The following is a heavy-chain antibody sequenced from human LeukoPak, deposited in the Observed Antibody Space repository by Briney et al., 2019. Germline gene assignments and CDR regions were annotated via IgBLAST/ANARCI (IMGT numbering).Heavy chain of an antibody. J-gene: IGHJ5*02. CDR2: IYSGGST. CDR1: GFTFSSYA. D-gene: IGHD2-15*01. Sequence: GGSLRLSCAASGFTFSSYAMTWVRQAPGKGLEWVSIIYSGGSTYYADSVKGRFTISRDNSKNTLYLQMNSLRAEDTAVYYCARTDTRPRFGHWFDPWGQGTLVTVSS. CDR3: ARTDTRPRFGHWFDP. V-gene: IGHV3-53*01.